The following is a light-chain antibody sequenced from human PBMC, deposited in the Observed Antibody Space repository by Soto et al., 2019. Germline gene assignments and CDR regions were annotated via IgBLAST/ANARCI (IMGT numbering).Light chain of an antibody. J-gene: IGKJ1*01. CDR3: QQYNSDSRT. V-gene: IGKV1-5*03. Sequence: DIQMTQSPSTLSASVGDRVTITCRASQSISAWLAWYQQKPGKAPKLLIYKASSLESGVPSRFSGSGSGTDFTLTISSLQPDDFATYYCQQYNSDSRTFGQGTKAEIK. CDR1: QSISAW. CDR2: KAS.